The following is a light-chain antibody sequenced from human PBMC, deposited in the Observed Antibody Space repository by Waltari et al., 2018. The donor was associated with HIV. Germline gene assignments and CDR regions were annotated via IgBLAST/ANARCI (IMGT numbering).Light chain of an antibody. V-gene: IGLV1-44*01. J-gene: IGLJ1*01. CDR3: ASWDDSLDGFYV. Sequence: QSVLTQPPSVSGTPGQRVTISCSGSSSNIGTNTVTWYQVLPGTSPQLLIYINNQRPSVVPDRVSGSNSGTHASLAISGRQSEDEADYYCASWDDSLDGFYVFGTGTKVTVL. CDR1: SSNIGTNT. CDR2: INN.